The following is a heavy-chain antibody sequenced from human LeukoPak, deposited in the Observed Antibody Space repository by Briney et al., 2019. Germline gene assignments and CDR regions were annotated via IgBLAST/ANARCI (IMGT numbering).Heavy chain of an antibody. J-gene: IGHJ4*02. CDR1: GYSISSGYY. CDR2: IYHSGST. D-gene: IGHD3-3*01. Sequence: SETLSLTCTVSGYSISSGYYWGWIRQPPRKGLEWIGSIYHSGSTYYNPSLKSRVTISVDTSKIQFSLNLSSVTAADTAIYYCARGLASGYPPIPFDYWGQGTQVTVSS. V-gene: IGHV4-38-2*02. CDR3: ARGLASGYPPIPFDY.